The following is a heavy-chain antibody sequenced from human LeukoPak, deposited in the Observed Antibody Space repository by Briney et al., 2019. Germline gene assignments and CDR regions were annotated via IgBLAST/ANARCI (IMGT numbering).Heavy chain of an antibody. V-gene: IGHV3-21*01. CDR2: ISSSSSYI. D-gene: IGHD4/OR15-4a*01. Sequence: GGSLGLSCAASGFTFSSYSMNWVRQAPGKGLEWVSSISSSSSYIYYADSVKGRFTISRDNAKNSLYLQMNSLRAGDTAVYYCARDLRSAHSNWFDPWGQGTLVTVSS. CDR3: ARDLRSAHSNWFDP. J-gene: IGHJ5*02. CDR1: GFTFSSYS.